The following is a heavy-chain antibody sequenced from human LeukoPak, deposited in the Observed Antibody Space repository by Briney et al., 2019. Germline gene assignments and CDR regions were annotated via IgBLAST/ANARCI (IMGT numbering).Heavy chain of an antibody. CDR3: ARDHPQNTRSYAFDI. J-gene: IGHJ3*02. D-gene: IGHD1/OR15-1a*01. CDR1: GYTFTSYY. Sequence: ASVKVSCKASGYTFTSYYMHWVRQAPGQGLEWVGIINPSGGSTSYAQKFQGRVTMTRDMSTSTVYMELSSLRSEDTAVYYCARDHPQNTRSYAFDIWGQGTMVTVSS. CDR2: INPSGGST. V-gene: IGHV1-46*01.